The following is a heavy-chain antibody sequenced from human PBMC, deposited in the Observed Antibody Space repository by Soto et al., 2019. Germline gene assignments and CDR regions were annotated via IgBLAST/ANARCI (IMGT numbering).Heavy chain of an antibody. CDR2: ISAYNGNT. V-gene: IGHV1-18*01. Sequence: QVQLVQSGAEVKKPAASVKVSCKASGYTFTSYGISWVRQAPGQGLERMGWISAYNGNTNYAQKLQGRVTMTTDTSTSTAYMELRSVRSDDTAVYYCAREGVAPPLHFYYNYCMAVWGKGTTDTVSS. CDR1: GYTFTSYG. J-gene: IGHJ6*03. D-gene: IGHD5-12*01. CDR3: AREGVAPPLHFYYNYCMAV.